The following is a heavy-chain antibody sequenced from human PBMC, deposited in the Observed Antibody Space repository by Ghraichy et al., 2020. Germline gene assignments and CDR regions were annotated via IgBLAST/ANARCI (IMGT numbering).Heavy chain of an antibody. CDR2: IRYHGNEK. V-gene: IGHV3-30*02. D-gene: IGHD4-11*01. CDR3: ARNDYHLDS. Sequence: GGSLRRSCAASGFTFSNFGFHWVRQAAGKGPEWVAFIRYHGNEKNYADSVKGRFTISRDNSKDTVYLQMTSLRVEDTAMYYCARNDYHLDSWGQGTLVTVSS. J-gene: IGHJ4*02. CDR1: GFTFSNFG.